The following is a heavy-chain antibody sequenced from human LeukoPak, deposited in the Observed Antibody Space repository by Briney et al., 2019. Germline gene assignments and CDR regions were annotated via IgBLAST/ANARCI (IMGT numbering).Heavy chain of an antibody. J-gene: IGHJ5*02. D-gene: IGHD3-22*01. CDR2: MNPNSGIT. CDR1: GYTVTSYD. Sequence: ASVKVSCKASGYTVTSYDINWMRQATGQGLEWMGWMNPNSGITGYAQKFQGRVTMTRNTSISTAYMELSGLRSEDTAVYYCARHTYYYDSSGYYNWFDPWGQGTLVTVSS. CDR3: ARHTYYYDSSGYYNWFDP. V-gene: IGHV1-8*01.